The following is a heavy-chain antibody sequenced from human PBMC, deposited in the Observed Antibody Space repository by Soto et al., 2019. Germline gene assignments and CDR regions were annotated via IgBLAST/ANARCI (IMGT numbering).Heavy chain of an antibody. CDR3: AKASAAAGRPHGYGMDV. J-gene: IGHJ6*02. V-gene: IGHV3-23*01. D-gene: IGHD6-13*01. CDR1: GFTFSSYA. Sequence: PGGSLRLSCAASGFTFSSYAMSWVRQAPGKGLEWVSAISGSGGSTYYADSVKGRFAISRDNSKNTLYLQMNSLRAEDTAVYYCAKASAAAGRPHGYGMDVWGQGTTVTVSS. CDR2: ISGSGGST.